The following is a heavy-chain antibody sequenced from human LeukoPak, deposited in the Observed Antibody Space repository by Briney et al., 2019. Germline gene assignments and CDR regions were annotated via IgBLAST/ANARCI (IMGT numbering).Heavy chain of an antibody. CDR3: ARYLDYGGNSRVFQH. CDR2: INHGGST. D-gene: IGHD4-23*01. J-gene: IGHJ1*01. V-gene: IGHV4-34*01. Sequence: SETLSLTCTVSGGSISSYYWSWIRQPPGKGLEWIGEINHGGSTNYNPSLKSRVTISIDTSKNRFSLKLSSVTAADTAVYYCARYLDYGGNSRVFQHWGQGTLVTVSS. CDR1: GGSISSYY.